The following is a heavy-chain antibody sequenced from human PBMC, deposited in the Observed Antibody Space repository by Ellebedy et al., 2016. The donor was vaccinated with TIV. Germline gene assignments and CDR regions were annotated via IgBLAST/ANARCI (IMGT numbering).Heavy chain of an antibody. Sequence: ASVKVSSXASGYTFTSYDIHWVRQAPGQGLEWMGWVNPNSGYTGYAQMFQGRVTMTRNTSINTAYMELRSLRSDDTAVYYCGTPMVGDFSYYYMDVWGKGTTVTVSS. J-gene: IGHJ6*03. CDR3: GTPMVGDFSYYYMDV. CDR2: VNPNSGYT. D-gene: IGHD5-18*01. V-gene: IGHV1-8*01. CDR1: GYTFTSYD.